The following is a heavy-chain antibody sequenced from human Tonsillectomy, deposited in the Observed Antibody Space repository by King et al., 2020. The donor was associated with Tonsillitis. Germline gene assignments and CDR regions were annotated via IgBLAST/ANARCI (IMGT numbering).Heavy chain of an antibody. CDR1: GGSISSGGYY. CDR3: AREHPLFYDRFYFDY. D-gene: IGHD3-22*01. Sequence: MQLQESGPGLVKPSQTLSLTCTVSGGSISSGGYYWSWIRQHPGKGLEWIGYIYYSGSTYYNPSLKSRVTISVDTSKNQFSLKLSSVTAADTAVYYCAREHPLFYDRFYFDYWGQGTLVTVSS. J-gene: IGHJ4*02. CDR2: IYYSGST. V-gene: IGHV4-31*03.